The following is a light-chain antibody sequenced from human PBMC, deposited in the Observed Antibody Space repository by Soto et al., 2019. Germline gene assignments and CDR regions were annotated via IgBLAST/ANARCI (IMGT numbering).Light chain of an antibody. CDR1: SSDVGGYNY. Sequence: QSVLTQPRSVSGSPGQSVTISCTGTSSDVGGYNYVSWYLQHPGKAPKVMIYDVSKRPSGVPDRFSGSKSGNTASLTISGLQSEDKADYYCCSFAGDYIYVFGTGTKGTVL. CDR2: DVS. V-gene: IGLV2-11*01. CDR3: CSFAGDYIYV. J-gene: IGLJ1*01.